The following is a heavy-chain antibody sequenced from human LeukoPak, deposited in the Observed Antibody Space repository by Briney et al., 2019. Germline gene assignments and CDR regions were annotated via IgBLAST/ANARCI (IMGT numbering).Heavy chain of an antibody. CDR2: ISGSGGST. V-gene: IGHV3-23*01. CDR3: AKDHGSVEGSGILYPRAPYFDY. D-gene: IGHD3-10*01. Sequence: GGSLRLSCAASGFTFSSYAMSWVRQAPGKGLEWVSAISGSGGSTYYADSVKGRFTISRDNSKNTLYLQMNSLRAEDTAVYYCAKDHGSVEGSGILYPRAPYFDYWGQGTLVTVSS. J-gene: IGHJ4*02. CDR1: GFTFSSYA.